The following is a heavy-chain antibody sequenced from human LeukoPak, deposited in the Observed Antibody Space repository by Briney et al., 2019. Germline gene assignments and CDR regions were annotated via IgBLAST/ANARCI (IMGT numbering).Heavy chain of an antibody. Sequence: GGSLRLSCAASGFTFSSYAMHWVRQAPGKGLEYVSAISSNGGSTYYANSVKGRFTISRDNSKNTLYLQMNSLRAEDTAVYYCARDGWSSGRDYWGQGTLVTVSS. CDR3: ARDGWSSGRDY. CDR1: GFTFSSYA. V-gene: IGHV3-64*01. CDR2: ISSNGGST. D-gene: IGHD6-19*01. J-gene: IGHJ4*02.